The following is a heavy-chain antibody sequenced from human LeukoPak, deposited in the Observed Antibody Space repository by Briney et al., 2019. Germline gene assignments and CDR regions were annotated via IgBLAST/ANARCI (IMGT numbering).Heavy chain of an antibody. V-gene: IGHV3-23*01. CDR2: ISGSGGST. Sequence: GGSLRLSCAASGFTFSSYAMNWVRQAPGKGLEWVSGISGSGGSTYYADSVKGRFTISRDNSKNTLFLQMNSLRAEDTAVYYCAKDSAYSSGWYYFDPWGQGILVTVSS. J-gene: IGHJ4*02. CDR1: GFTFSSYA. D-gene: IGHD6-13*01. CDR3: AKDSAYSSGWYYFDP.